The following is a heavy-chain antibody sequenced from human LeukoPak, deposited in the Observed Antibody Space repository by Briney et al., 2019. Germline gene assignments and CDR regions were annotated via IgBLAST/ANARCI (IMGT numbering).Heavy chain of an antibody. CDR2: INPNSGGT. J-gene: IGHJ6*02. D-gene: IGHD4-17*01. CDR1: GYTFTGYY. Sequence: ASVKVPCKASGYTFTGYYMHWVRQAPGQGLEWMGWINPNSGGTNYAQKFQGWVTMTRDTSISTAYMELSRLRSDDTAVYYCAREDYGDYGENYGMDVWGQGTTVTVSS. CDR3: AREDYGDYGENYGMDV. V-gene: IGHV1-2*04.